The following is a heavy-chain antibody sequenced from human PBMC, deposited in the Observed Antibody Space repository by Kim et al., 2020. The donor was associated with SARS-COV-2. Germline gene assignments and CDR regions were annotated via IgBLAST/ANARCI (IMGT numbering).Heavy chain of an antibody. CDR3: AKLGGSWYSGGMVV. J-gene: IGHJ6*02. Sequence: NKSYADSVKGAFTNSRDNSKKTLYLQMNSLRAEDTAVYYCAKLGGSWYSGGMVVWGQGSTVTVSS. CDR2: NK. V-gene: IGHV3-30*02. D-gene: IGHD6-13*01.